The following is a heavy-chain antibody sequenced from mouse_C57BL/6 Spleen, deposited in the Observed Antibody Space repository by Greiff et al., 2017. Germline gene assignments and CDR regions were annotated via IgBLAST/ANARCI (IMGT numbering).Heavy chain of an antibody. CDR2: ISSGGSYT. CDR3: ARHGFYY. CDR1: GFTFSSYG. V-gene: IGHV5-6*02. Sequence: DVKLVESGGDLVKPGGSLKLSCAASGFTFSSYGMSWVRQTPDKRLEWVATISSGGSYTYYPDSVKGRFTISRDNAKNTLYLQMSSLKSEDTAMYYCARHGFYYWGQGTTLTVSS. J-gene: IGHJ2*01.